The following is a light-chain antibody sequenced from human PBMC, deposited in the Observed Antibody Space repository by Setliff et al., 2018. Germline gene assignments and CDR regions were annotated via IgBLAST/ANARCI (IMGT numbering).Light chain of an antibody. J-gene: IGLJ2*01. Sequence: QSALTQPASVSGSPGQSITISCTGTSSDVGAYNYVSWYQRHPGKAPKLLLYDVSNRPSGISNRFSGSKSGSTASLTITGLQAEDEADYFCSSYTSTRTVIFGGGTK. CDR1: SSDVGAYNY. V-gene: IGLV2-14*03. CDR2: DVS. CDR3: SSYTSTRTVI.